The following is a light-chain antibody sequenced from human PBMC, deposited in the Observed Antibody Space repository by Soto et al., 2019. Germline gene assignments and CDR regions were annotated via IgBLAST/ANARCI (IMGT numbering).Light chain of an antibody. J-gene: IGLJ2*01. CDR1: RSDVGGYNY. V-gene: IGLV2-14*01. CDR2: DVS. Sequence: QSALTQPASVSGSPGQSITIACTGTRSDVGGYNYVSWYQQHPGKAPKLMIYDVSNLPSGVSNRFSGSKAGNTASLTISWLQAEDEADYYCSSYTSSSSVVFGGGTELTVL. CDR3: SSYTSSSSVV.